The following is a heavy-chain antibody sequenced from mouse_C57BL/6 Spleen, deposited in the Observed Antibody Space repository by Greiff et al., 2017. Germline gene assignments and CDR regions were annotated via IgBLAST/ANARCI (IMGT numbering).Heavy chain of an antibody. D-gene: IGHD3-3*01. V-gene: IGHV14-4*01. J-gene: IGHJ1*03. CDR2: IDPENGDT. CDR3: TTGDSNDWYFDV. CDR1: GFNINDDY. Sequence: EVQLQQSGAELVRPGASVKLSCTASGFNINDDYMHWVKQRPEQGLEWIGWIDPENGDTEYASKFQGKATITADTSSNTAYLQLSSLTSEDTAVYYCTTGDSNDWYFDVWGTGTTVTVSS.